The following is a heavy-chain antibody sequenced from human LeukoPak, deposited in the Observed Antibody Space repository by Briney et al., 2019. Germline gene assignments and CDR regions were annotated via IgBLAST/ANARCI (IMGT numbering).Heavy chain of an antibody. Sequence: PGRSLRLSCAASGFTFSSYGMHWVRQAPGKGLEWVAVIWYDGSNKYYADSVKGRFTISRDNSKNTLYLQMNSLRAEDTAVYYCARGKVVGDYSRWFDPWGQGTLVTVSS. J-gene: IGHJ5*02. CDR3: ARGKVVGDYSRWFDP. D-gene: IGHD1-26*01. V-gene: IGHV3-33*01. CDR1: GFTFSSYG. CDR2: IWYDGSNK.